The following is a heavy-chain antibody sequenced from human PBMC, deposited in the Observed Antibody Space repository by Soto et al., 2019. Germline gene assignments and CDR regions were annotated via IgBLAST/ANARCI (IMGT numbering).Heavy chain of an antibody. D-gene: IGHD2-21*01. V-gene: IGHV4-31*03. CDR2: IYYRGNT. CDR1: GGSINSGGYH. Sequence: QVQLQESGPGLVRPEQTLSLTCSVSGGSINSGGYHWTWIRQHPEKGLEWIGYIYYRGNTYYNPSLRSRLTISVDTSKNQFSLNLTSVTAADTAVYYCARTSDPGFRDWFDPWGQGTLVTVSS. J-gene: IGHJ5*02. CDR3: ARTSDPGFRDWFDP.